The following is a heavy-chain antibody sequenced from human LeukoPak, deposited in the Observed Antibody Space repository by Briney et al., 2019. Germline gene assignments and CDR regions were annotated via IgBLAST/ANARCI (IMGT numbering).Heavy chain of an antibody. CDR3: ARLIPYYYDSSGYRYYFDF. J-gene: IGHJ4*02. V-gene: IGHV4-39*01. CDR2: IYYDGTT. Sequence: SETLSLTCTVSGGFISSSSFYWGWIRQTPGKGLEWIGSIYYDGTTYYNPSLKSRVTISADTSKNQFSLKLSPVTAADTAVYYCARLIPYYYDSSGYRYYFDFWGQGTLVTDSS. D-gene: IGHD3-22*01. CDR1: GGFISSSSFY.